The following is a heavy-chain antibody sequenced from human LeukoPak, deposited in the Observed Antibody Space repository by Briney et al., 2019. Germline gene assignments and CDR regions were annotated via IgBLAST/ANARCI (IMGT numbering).Heavy chain of an antibody. D-gene: IGHD3-9*01. CDR2: FYYSGST. V-gene: IGHV4-4*02. Sequence: SGTLSLICAVSVGSISSSNWLGWVRQTPGTGLERTGEFYYSGSTNSNPSLKSRVTISVDKSKTHFSLKLSSVTAADTAVYYCARVKRLRYFDWSGNHDAFDIWGQGTMVTVSS. CDR1: VGSISSSNW. CDR3: ARVKRLRYFDWSGNHDAFDI. J-gene: IGHJ3*02.